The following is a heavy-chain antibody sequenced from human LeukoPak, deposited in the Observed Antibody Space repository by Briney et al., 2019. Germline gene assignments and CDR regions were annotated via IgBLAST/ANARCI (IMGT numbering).Heavy chain of an antibody. CDR3: ASTLDPYSSSSAYFDY. V-gene: IGHV4-59*08. CDR1: GGSISSYY. J-gene: IGHJ4*02. D-gene: IGHD6-6*01. Sequence: SETLSLTCTVSGGSISSYYWSWIRQPPGKGLEWIGYIYYSGSTNYNPSLKSRVTMSVDTSKNQFSLKLSSVTAADTAVYYCASTLDPYSSSSAYFDYWGQGTLVTVSS. CDR2: IYYSGST.